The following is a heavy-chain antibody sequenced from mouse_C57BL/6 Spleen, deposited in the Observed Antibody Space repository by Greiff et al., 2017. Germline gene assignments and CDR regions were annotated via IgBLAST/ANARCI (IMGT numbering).Heavy chain of an antibody. CDR3: ARWLPHWYAMDY. Sequence: VQLQQSGAELMKPGASVKLSCKATGYTFTGYWIEWVKQRPGHGLEWIGEILPGSGSTNNNEKFKGKATFTADTSSNPAYMQLSSLTTEDSAIYYCARWLPHWYAMDYWGQGTSVTVSS. D-gene: IGHD2-2*01. J-gene: IGHJ4*01. CDR1: GYTFTGYW. CDR2: ILPGSGST. V-gene: IGHV1-9*01.